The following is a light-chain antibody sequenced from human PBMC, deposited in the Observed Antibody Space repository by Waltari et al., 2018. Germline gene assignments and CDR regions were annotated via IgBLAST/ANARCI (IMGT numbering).Light chain of an antibody. CDR2: LGS. J-gene: IGKJ4*01. CDR1: QSLLHSNAYNY. CDR3: MHALQTPLT. Sequence: DTVMTQSPLSLPVTPGEPASISSTPSQSLLHSNAYNYLDWYLQKPGPSPQLLIYLGSYRDSGVPDRFSGSGSGTDFTLKISRVEAEDVGVYYCMHALQTPLTFGGGTKVEIK. V-gene: IGKV2-28*01.